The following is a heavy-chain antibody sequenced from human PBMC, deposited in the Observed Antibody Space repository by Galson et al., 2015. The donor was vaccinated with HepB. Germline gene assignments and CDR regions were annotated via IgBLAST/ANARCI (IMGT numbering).Heavy chain of an antibody. CDR2: ISGSGGST. CDR3: AKTYCGGDCFDWYFDL. D-gene: IGHD2-21*02. CDR1: GFTFSSYA. Sequence: SLRLSCAASGFTFSSYAMSWVRQAPGKGLEWVSAISGSGGSTYYADSVKGRFTISRDNSKNTLYLQMNSLRAEDTAVYYCAKTYCGGDCFDWYFDLWGRGTLVTVSS. J-gene: IGHJ2*01. V-gene: IGHV3-23*01.